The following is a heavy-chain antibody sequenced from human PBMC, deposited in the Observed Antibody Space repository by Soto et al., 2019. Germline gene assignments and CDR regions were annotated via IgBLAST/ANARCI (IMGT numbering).Heavy chain of an antibody. J-gene: IGHJ4*02. Sequence: QVQLVQSGAEVKKPGASVKVSCKASGYTFTSYDINWVRQATGQGLEWMGWMNPNSGNTGYAQKFQGRVTMTRNTSISTAYMELSSLRSEDTAVYYCARGRGVFRGVIIPYFDYWGQGTLVTVSS. V-gene: IGHV1-8*01. D-gene: IGHD3-10*01. CDR1: GYTFTSYD. CDR2: MNPNSGNT. CDR3: ARGRGVFRGVIIPYFDY.